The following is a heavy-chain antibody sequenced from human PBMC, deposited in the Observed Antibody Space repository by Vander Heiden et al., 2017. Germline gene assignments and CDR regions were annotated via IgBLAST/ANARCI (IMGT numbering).Heavy chain of an antibody. CDR2: IKQDGSEK. CDR1: GFTFSNYW. J-gene: IGHJ4*01. Sequence: EVQLVDSGGGLVQPGGSLRLSCAPSGFTFSNYWMSWVRQAPGKRLEWVANIKQDGSEKYYVDSVKGRFTISRDNAKNSLYLQMNSLRAEDTAVYYCARWLAAAGTVWGHGTLVTVSS. CDR3: ARWLAAAGTV. V-gene: IGHV3-7*01. D-gene: IGHD6-13*01.